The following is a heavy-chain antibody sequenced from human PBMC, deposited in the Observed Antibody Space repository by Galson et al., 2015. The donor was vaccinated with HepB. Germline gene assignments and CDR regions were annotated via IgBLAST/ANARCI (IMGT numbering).Heavy chain of an antibody. CDR3: ARGAVDTAMGFDY. V-gene: IGHV4-30-4*01. CDR2: IYYSGST. Sequence: TLSLTCTVSGGSISSGDYYWSWIRQPPGKGPEWIGYIYYSGSTYYNPSLKSRVTISVDTSKNQFSLKLSSVTAADTAVYYCARGAVDTAMGFDYWGQGTLVTVSS. J-gene: IGHJ4*02. CDR1: GGSISSGDYY. D-gene: IGHD5-18*01.